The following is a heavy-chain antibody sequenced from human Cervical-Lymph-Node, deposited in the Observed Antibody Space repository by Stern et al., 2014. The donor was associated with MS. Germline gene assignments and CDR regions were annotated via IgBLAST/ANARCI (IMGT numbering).Heavy chain of an antibody. Sequence: VQLVQSGAEVKKPGSSVKVSCKASGGTFSSYAISWVRQAPGQGLEWMGRIIPILGIANYAQKFQGRVTITADKSTSTAYMELSSLRSEDTAVYYCAREIAVAGTDYYYYYGMDVWGQGTTVTVSS. J-gene: IGHJ6*02. V-gene: IGHV1-69*04. CDR3: AREIAVAGTDYYYYYGMDV. CDR1: GGTFSSYA. CDR2: IIPILGIA. D-gene: IGHD6-19*01.